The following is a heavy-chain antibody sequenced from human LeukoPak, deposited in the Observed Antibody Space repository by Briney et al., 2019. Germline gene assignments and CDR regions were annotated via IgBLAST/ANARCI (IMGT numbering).Heavy chain of an antibody. V-gene: IGHV3-72*01. CDR2: TRNKANSYTT. CDR3: SRGSLRWSLGFEY. J-gene: IGHJ4*02. D-gene: IGHD4-23*01. Sequence: GGSLRLSCAASGFTFSDHYADWVRQAPGKGLEWVGRTRNKANSYTTEYAASVKGRFTISRDDSKNSLYLQMNSLKTEDTAVYYCSRGSLRWSLGFEYWGRGRRTTVSS. CDR1: GFTFSDHY.